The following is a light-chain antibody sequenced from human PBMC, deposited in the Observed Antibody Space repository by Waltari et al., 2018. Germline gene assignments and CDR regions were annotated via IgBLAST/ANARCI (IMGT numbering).Light chain of an antibody. CDR2: DAS. J-gene: IGKJ4*01. V-gene: IGKV3-15*01. CDR3: QQYNNWPLT. CDR1: QSVSIK. Sequence: EIVMTQSPGSLSLSPGESATLSCRASQSVSIKLAWYQQTPGQAPRLLISDASTRATVIPPRFSGSGSETDFTLTISSLQSEDFAVYYCQQYNNWPLTFGGGTKVEIK.